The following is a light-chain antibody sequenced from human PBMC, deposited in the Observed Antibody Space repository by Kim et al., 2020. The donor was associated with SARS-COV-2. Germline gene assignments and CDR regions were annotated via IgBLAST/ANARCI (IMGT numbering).Light chain of an antibody. CDR1: QSVSSN. V-gene: IGKV3-15*01. CDR3: QQYNDWPPLT. CDR2: GAI. J-gene: IGKJ4*01. Sequence: EVVMTQSPATLSVSPGERATLSCRASQSVSSNLAWYQQKPGQATRLLIYGAITRATGIPARFSGSGSGTKFTLTITSLQSEDFEVYFCQQYNDWPPLTFGGGTKVDIK.